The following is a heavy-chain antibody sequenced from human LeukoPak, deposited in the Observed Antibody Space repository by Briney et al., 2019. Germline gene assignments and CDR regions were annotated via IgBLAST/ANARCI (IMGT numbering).Heavy chain of an antibody. Sequence: SETLSLTCSVSGDSVTSSYWNWIRQPPGKGLEWIGYVSSDGTTNYTPSLRSRLIMSVDTAKNDISLILTSVTAADTAIYYCARLDCLVEGCNNHWGRGTLVTVSS. CDR2: VSSDGTT. D-gene: IGHD3/OR15-3a*01. V-gene: IGHV4-59*08. CDR1: GDSVTSSY. J-gene: IGHJ4*02. CDR3: ARLDCLVEGCNNH.